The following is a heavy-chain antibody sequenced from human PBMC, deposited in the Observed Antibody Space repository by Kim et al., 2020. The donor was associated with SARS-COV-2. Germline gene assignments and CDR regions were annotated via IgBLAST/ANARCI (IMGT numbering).Heavy chain of an antibody. Sequence: SETLSLTCAVYGGSFSGYYWSWIRQPPGKGLEWIGEINHSGSTNYNPSLKSRVTISVDTSKNQFSLKLSSVTAADTAVYYCASGYSSSWYKYYFDYWGQGTLVTVSS. V-gene: IGHV4-34*01. D-gene: IGHD6-13*01. CDR1: GGSFSGYY. CDR2: INHSGST. J-gene: IGHJ4*02. CDR3: ASGYSSSWYKYYFDY.